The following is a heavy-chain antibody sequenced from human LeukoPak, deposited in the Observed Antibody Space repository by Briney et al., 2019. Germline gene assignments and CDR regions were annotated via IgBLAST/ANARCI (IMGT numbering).Heavy chain of an antibody. CDR2: IYTSGST. V-gene: IGHV4-61*02. J-gene: IGHJ5*02. CDR3: ARGRARGIAAAGNWFDP. Sequence: ASQTLSLTCTVSGGSISSGSYYWSWIRQPAGKGLEWIGRIYTSGSTNYNPSLKSRVTISVDTSKNQFSLKLSSVTAADTAVYYCARGRARGIAAAGNWFDPWGQGTLVTASS. CDR1: GGSISSGSYY. D-gene: IGHD6-13*01.